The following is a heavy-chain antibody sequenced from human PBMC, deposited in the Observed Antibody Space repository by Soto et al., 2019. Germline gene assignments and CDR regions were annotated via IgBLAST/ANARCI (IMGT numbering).Heavy chain of an antibody. CDR3: ARYIRGPTVFYFDF. CDR2: VTYNGDNT. Sequence: EVQLLESGGGLVQPGGSLRLSCAASGFTFSSYAMTWVRQAPGKGLEWVSVVTYNGDNTYYADSVKGRFTISRDNSKDTVDLQMNSLRAEDTAVYYCARYIRGPTVFYFDFWGPGVLVTVSS. CDR1: GFTFSSYA. J-gene: IGHJ4*02. V-gene: IGHV3-23*01. D-gene: IGHD5-18*01.